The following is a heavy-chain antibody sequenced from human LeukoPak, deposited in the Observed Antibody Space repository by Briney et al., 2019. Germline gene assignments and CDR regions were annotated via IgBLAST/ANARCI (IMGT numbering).Heavy chain of an antibody. CDR3: AQAGYSSGWYGIGRHYFDY. J-gene: IGHJ4*02. D-gene: IGHD6-19*01. Sequence: GGSLSLSCAASGFTFSSYAMHWVRQAPGKGLEWVAVISYDGSIKYYADSVKGRFTISRDNSKNTLYLQMNSLRAEDTAVYYCAQAGYSSGWYGIGRHYFDYWGQGTLVTVSS. CDR1: GFTFSSYA. CDR2: ISYDGSIK. V-gene: IGHV3-30-3*01.